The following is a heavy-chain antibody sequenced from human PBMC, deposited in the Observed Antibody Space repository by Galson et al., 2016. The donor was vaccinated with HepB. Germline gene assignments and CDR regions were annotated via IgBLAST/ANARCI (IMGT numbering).Heavy chain of an antibody. CDR3: ARPPEGDRRYFDL. J-gene: IGHJ2*01. V-gene: IGHV3-21*01. D-gene: IGHD3-16*01. Sequence: SLRLSCAASGFTFSTYSMSWVRQAPGKGLEWVSFISITSGYKYYADSLKGRVTISRDNAKNSLYLQMNSLRAEDTAVYYCARPPEGDRRYFDLWGRGTLLTVSS. CDR1: GFTFSTYS. CDR2: ISITSGYK.